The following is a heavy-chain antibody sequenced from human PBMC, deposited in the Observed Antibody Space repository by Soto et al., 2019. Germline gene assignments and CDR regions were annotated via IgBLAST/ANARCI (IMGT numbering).Heavy chain of an antibody. V-gene: IGHV5-51*01. D-gene: IGHD2-8*01. CDR1: GYSFTSYW. J-gene: IGHJ4*02. CDR3: AREAEMVYAIPGQQYFDY. CDR2: IYPGDSDT. Sequence: GESLKISCKGSGYSFTSYWIGWVRQMPGKGLEWMGIIYPGDSDTRYSPSFQGQVTISADKSISTAYLQLSSLRSEDTAVYYCAREAEMVYAIPGQQYFDYWGQGTLVTVSS.